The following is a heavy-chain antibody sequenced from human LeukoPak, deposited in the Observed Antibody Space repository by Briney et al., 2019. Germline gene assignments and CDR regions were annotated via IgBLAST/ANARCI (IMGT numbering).Heavy chain of an antibody. CDR3: ARDNEFCTGGTCAFDL. Sequence: PGGSLRLSCACSGFTFSFYWMHWGRQTPGKGLVWVSRISNDGSSTSYAGSVKGRFTISRDNAKNTLYLQMNSLRDEDTAVYYCARDNEFCTGGTCAFDLWGQGALVTVSS. D-gene: IGHD2-8*02. J-gene: IGHJ4*02. CDR1: GFTFSFYW. V-gene: IGHV3-74*01. CDR2: ISNDGSST.